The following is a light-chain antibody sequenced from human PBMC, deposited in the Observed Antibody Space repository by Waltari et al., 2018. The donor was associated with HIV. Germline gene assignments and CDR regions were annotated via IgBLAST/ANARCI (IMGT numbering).Light chain of an antibody. CDR1: QRVSNN. V-gene: IGKV3-15*01. J-gene: IGKJ4*01. CDR2: GAS. Sequence: EIVMTQSPATLSVSPGDRVTLSCRASQRVSNNLAWYQQKPCQYPRLLISGASTMATGIPVTFSGRGSGTEFTLTISSLQSEDFAIYYCQQYNDWPLTFGGGTKVDI. CDR3: QQYNDWPLT.